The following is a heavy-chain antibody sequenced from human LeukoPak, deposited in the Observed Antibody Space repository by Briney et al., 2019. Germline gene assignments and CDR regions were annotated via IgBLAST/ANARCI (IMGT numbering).Heavy chain of an antibody. Sequence: GGSLRLPCAASGFTFSSYAMHWVRQAPGKGLEWVAVISYDGSNKYYVDSVKGRFTISRDISKNTLYLQMNSLRVEDTAVYYCAKDHQYGSGTPDYWGQGTLVTVSS. CDR1: GFTFSSYA. CDR3: AKDHQYGSGTPDY. CDR2: ISYDGSNK. J-gene: IGHJ4*02. V-gene: IGHV3-30*04. D-gene: IGHD3-10*01.